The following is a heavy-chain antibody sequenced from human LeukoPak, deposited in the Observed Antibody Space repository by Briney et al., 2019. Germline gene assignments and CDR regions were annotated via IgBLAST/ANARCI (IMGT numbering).Heavy chain of an antibody. J-gene: IGHJ4*02. CDR2: IYGGGST. D-gene: IGHD6-6*01. V-gene: IGHV3-66*01. Sequence: GGSLRLSCAASGFTVSSNHMNWVRQAPGKGLEWVSVIYGGGSTYYADSVEGRFTISRDNSKNTLYLKMNSLRAEDTAVYYCATERSNSLNYWGQGTLVTVSS. CDR1: GFTVSSNH. CDR3: ATERSNSLNY.